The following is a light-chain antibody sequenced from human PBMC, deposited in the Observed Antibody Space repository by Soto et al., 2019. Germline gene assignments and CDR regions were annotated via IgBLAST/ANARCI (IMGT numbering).Light chain of an antibody. V-gene: IGKV3-20*01. CDR2: GAF. Sequence: EIVLTQSPGTLSLSPGGRATLYCRASQSVSSSFLAWYQQKPGQAPRLLLYGAFNRATGIPDRFSGSGSGTDFTLTISRLEPKDFAVNYCQQYGSSPNIGQGTRLEIK. CDR3: QQYGSSPN. J-gene: IGKJ5*01. CDR1: QSVSSSF.